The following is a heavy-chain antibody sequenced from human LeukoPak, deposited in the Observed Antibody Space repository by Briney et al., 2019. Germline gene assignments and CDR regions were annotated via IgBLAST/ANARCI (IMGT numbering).Heavy chain of an antibody. V-gene: IGHV4-39*07. CDR3: ARVKDPGGYYYYYYMDV. D-gene: IGHD2-15*01. CDR2: INHSGNT. Sequence: SETLSLTCTVSGGSISSSSYYWGWIRQPPGKGLEWIGEINHSGNTKYNTSLKSRVTISVDTSKNQFSLKLSSVTAADTAVYYCARVKDPGGYYYYYYMDVWGKGTMITVSS. J-gene: IGHJ6*03. CDR1: GGSISSSSYY.